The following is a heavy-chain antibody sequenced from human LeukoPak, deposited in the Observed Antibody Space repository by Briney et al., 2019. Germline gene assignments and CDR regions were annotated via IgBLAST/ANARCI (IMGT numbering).Heavy chain of an antibody. V-gene: IGHV3-30*18. J-gene: IGHJ4*02. CDR1: GFTFSSYG. CDR2: ISYDGSNK. CDR3: AKGLGVATIKEMDY. D-gene: IGHD5-12*01. Sequence: GGSLRLSCAASGFTFSSYGMHWVRQAPGKGLEWVAVISYDGSNKYYADSVKGRFTISRGNSKNTLYLQMNSLRAEDTAVYYCAKGLGVATIKEMDYWGQGTLVTVSS.